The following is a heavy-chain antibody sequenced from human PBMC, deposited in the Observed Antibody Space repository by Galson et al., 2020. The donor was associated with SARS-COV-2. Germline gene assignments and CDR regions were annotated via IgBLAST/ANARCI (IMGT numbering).Heavy chain of an antibody. CDR2: IYTSGST. J-gene: IGHJ6*03. V-gene: IGHV4-61*02. Sequence: SETLSLTCTVSGGSISSGSYYWSWIRQPAGKGLEWIGRIYTSGSTNYNPSLKSRVTISVDTSKNQFSLKLSSVTAADTAVYYCARGIWSGYSVYYYYYMDVWGKGTTVTVSS. CDR1: GGSISSGSYY. D-gene: IGHD3-3*01. CDR3: ARGIWSGYSVYYYYYMDV.